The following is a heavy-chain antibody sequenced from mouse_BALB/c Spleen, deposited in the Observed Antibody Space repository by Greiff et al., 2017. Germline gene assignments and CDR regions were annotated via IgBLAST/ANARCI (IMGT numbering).Heavy chain of an antibody. Sequence: EVMLVESGGGLVQPGGSLKLSCAASGFTFSSYGMSWVRQTPDKRLELVATINSNGGSTYYPDSVKGRFTISRDNAKNTLYLQMSSLKSEDTAMYYCARGTGFAYWGQGTLVTVSA. CDR1: GFTFSSYG. CDR3: ARGTGFAY. D-gene: IGHD4-1*01. V-gene: IGHV5-6-3*01. J-gene: IGHJ3*01. CDR2: INSNGGST.